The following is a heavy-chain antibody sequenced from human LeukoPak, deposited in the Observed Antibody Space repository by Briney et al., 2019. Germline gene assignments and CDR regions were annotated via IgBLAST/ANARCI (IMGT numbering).Heavy chain of an antibody. Sequence: ASVKVSCKASGYTFTGYYMHWVRQAPGQGLEWMGWINPNSGGTNYAQKFQGRVTMTRDTSISTAYVELSRLRSDNTAVYYCARDMRRIAVAGGDYWGQGTLVTVSS. CDR3: ARDMRRIAVAGGDY. D-gene: IGHD6-19*01. J-gene: IGHJ4*02. CDR2: INPNSGGT. V-gene: IGHV1-2*02. CDR1: GYTFTGYY.